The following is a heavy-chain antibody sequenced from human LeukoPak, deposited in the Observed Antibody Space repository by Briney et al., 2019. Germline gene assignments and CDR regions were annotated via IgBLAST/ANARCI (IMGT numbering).Heavy chain of an antibody. D-gene: IGHD1-26*01. Sequence: SETLSLTCTVSGGSISSYYWSWIRQPPGKGLEWIGYIYYSGSTNYNPSLKSRVTISVDTSKNQFSLKLSSVTASDTAVYYCARAKLLRFDYWGQGTLVTVSS. J-gene: IGHJ4*02. V-gene: IGHV4-59*01. CDR3: ARAKLLRFDY. CDR2: IYYSGST. CDR1: GGSISSYY.